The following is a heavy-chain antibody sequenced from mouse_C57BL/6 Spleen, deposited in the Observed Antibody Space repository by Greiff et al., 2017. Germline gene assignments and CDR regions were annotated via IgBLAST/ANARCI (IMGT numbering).Heavy chain of an antibody. CDR1: GYTFPDYE. Sequence: QVQLQQSGAELVRPGASVTLSCKASGYTFPDYEMHWVKQTPVHGLEWIGAIDPETGGTAYNQKFKGKAILTADKSSSTAYMELRSLTSEDSAVYYGTRSHYGSKDSALYAMDYWGQGTSVTVSS. J-gene: IGHJ4*01. CDR2: IDPETGGT. CDR3: TRSHYGSKDSALYAMDY. D-gene: IGHD1-1*01. V-gene: IGHV1-15*01.